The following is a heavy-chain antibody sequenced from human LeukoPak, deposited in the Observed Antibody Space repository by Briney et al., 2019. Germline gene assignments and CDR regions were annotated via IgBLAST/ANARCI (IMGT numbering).Heavy chain of an antibody. CDR3: AKGALVPAAMFVY. Sequence: GGSLRLSCAASGFTLSSYGMHWVRQAPGKGLEWVAVISYDGSNKYYADSVKGRFTISRDNSKNTLYLQMNSLRAEDTAVYYCAKGALVPAAMFVYWGQGTLVTVSS. V-gene: IGHV3-30*18. CDR1: GFTLSSYG. J-gene: IGHJ4*02. CDR2: ISYDGSNK. D-gene: IGHD2-2*01.